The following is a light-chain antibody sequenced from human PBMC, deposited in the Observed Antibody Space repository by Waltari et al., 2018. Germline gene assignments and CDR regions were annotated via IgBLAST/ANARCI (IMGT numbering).Light chain of an antibody. CDR1: SSDVALHNL. CDR2: DDT. CDR3: CSYASSTIFGHVV. V-gene: IGLV2-23*02. J-gene: IGLJ2*01. Sequence: QSALTQPASVSGSPGQSITLSCTTSSSDVALHNLFSWYQQYPGEVPNLIIFDDTERPSGISNRFSGSKSGRTASLTISGLQPEDEADYYCCSYASSTIFGHVVFGGGTKLTVL.